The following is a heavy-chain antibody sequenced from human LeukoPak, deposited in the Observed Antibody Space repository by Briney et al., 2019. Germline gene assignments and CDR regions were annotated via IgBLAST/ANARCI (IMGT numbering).Heavy chain of an antibody. CDR1: GYTFTGYY. CDR3: ARARLRLGEYPGY. Sequence: ASVKVSCKASGYTFTGYYMHWVRQAPGQVLEWMGWINPNSGGTNYAQKFQGRVTMTRDTSISTAYMELSRLRSDDTAVYYCARARLRLGEYPGYWGQGTLVTVSS. V-gene: IGHV1-2*02. CDR2: INPNSGGT. J-gene: IGHJ4*02. D-gene: IGHD3-16*01.